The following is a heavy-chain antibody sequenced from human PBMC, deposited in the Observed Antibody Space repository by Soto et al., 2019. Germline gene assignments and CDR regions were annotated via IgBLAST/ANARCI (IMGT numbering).Heavy chain of an antibody. CDR3: ASRASCIGGSCYSDYYMDV. Sequence: EVQLVQSGAEVKKPGESLKISCKGSGYSFTTYWIGWVRQVPGKGLEWMGIVYPGDSDTRYSPSFQGHVTISADKSICTAYLQWDSLKASDTAMYFCASRASCIGGSCYSDYYMDVWGKGTTVTVSS. CDR1: GYSFTTYW. V-gene: IGHV5-51*03. CDR2: VYPGDSDT. D-gene: IGHD2-15*01. J-gene: IGHJ6*03.